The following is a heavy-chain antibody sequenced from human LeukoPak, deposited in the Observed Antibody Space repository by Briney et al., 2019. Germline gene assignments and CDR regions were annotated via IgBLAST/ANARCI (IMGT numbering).Heavy chain of an antibody. CDR2: INPNSGGT. V-gene: IGHV1-2*04. Sequence: ASVKVSCKASGYTFTGYYMHWVRQAPGQGLEWMGWINPNSGGTNYAQKFQGWVTMTRDTSISTAYMELSRLRSDDTAVYYCARDRGFGELLYYFDYWGQGTLVTVSS. D-gene: IGHD3-10*01. CDR3: ARDRGFGELLYYFDY. J-gene: IGHJ4*02. CDR1: GYTFTGYY.